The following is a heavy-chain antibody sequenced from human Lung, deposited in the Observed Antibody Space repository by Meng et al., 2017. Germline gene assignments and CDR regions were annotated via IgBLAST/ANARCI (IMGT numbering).Heavy chain of an antibody. J-gene: IGHJ4*02. CDR1: GGSFSDYY. V-gene: IGHV4-34*01. Sequence: QRQLQQWGAGLLKPSETPSLTCVVSGGSFSDYYWSWIRQPPGKGLEWIGEINHSGSTNYNPSLESRATISVDTSQNNLSLKLSSVTAADSAVYYCARGPTTMAHDFDYWGQGTLVTVSS. D-gene: IGHD4-11*01. CDR3: ARGPTTMAHDFDY. CDR2: INHSGST.